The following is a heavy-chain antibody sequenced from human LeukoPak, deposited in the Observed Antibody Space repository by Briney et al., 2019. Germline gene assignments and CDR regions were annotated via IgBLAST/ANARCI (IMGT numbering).Heavy chain of an antibody. CDR1: GYSFIDYY. CDR3: AREWSVGATLPNDY. J-gene: IGHJ4*02. CDR2: INSNSADT. V-gene: IGHV1-2*02. D-gene: IGHD1-26*01. Sequence: ASVKVSCKTSGYSFIDYYIHWVRQAPGQGLEWMGWINSNSADTNYAQKFQGRVTMTRDTSINTAYMEVRRLRFDDTAMYYCAREWSVGATLPNDYWGQGTLVTVSS.